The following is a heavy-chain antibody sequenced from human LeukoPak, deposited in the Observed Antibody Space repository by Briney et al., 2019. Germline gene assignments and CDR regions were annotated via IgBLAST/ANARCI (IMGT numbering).Heavy chain of an antibody. CDR2: IYYSGST. V-gene: IGHV4-59*01. Sequence: SETLSLTCTVSGGSISSYYWSWIRQPPGKGLEWIGYIYYSGSTNYNPSLKSRVTISVDPSRNQFSLKLSSVTAADTAVYYCARDARHFDWEYYFDYWGQGTLVTVSS. CDR1: GGSISSYY. CDR3: ARDARHFDWEYYFDY. D-gene: IGHD3-9*01. J-gene: IGHJ4*02.